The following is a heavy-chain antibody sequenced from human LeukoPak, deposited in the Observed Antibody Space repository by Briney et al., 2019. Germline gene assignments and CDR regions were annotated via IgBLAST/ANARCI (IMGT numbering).Heavy chain of an antibody. CDR2: IKQDGSQR. CDR1: GFTFSDYW. D-gene: IGHD6-6*01. Sequence: GGSLRLSCTASGFTFSDYWMTWVRQAPGKGPEWVANIKQDGSQRYYVDSVRGRFTISRDNAKNSLFLQMNGLRAEDTAVYYCAKRGGSSSRRSPIDYWGQGTLVTVSS. V-gene: IGHV3-7*01. J-gene: IGHJ4*02. CDR3: AKRGGSSSRRSPIDY.